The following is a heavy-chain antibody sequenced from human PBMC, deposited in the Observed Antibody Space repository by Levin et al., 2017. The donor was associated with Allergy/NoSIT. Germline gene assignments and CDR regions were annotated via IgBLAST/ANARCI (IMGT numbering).Heavy chain of an antibody. CDR1: GFPFDDYA. V-gene: IGHV3-9*01. Sequence: SCAASGFPFDDYAMHWVRQVPGKGLEWVSVISWNSGNIRYADSVKGRFTISRDNAKNSLYLQMNGLRAEDTALYYCGKDGRSTGTYCNGWGQGTLVTVSS. J-gene: IGHJ4*02. D-gene: IGHD3-10*01. CDR3: GKDGRSTGTYCNG. CDR2: ISWNSGNI.